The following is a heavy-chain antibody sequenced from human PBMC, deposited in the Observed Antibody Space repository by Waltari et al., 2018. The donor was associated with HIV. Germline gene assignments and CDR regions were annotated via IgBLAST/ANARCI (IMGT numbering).Heavy chain of an antibody. J-gene: IGHJ2*01. CDR1: GFTFSSYS. CDR3: ARVEEMATILDWYFDL. V-gene: IGHV3-48*04. D-gene: IGHD5-12*01. CDR2: ISSSSSTI. Sequence: EVQLVESGGGLVQPGGSLRLSCAASGFTFSSYSMNWVRQAPGKGLEWVSYISSSSSTIYYADSVKCRFTISRDNAKNSLYLQMNSLRAEDTAVYYCARVEEMATILDWYFDLWGRGTLVTVSS.